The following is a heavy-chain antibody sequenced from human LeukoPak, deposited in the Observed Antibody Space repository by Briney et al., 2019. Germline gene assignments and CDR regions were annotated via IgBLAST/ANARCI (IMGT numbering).Heavy chain of an antibody. CDR2: VWFDGSKK. CDR1: GVTFSSYG. J-gene: IGHJ4*02. Sequence: PGRSLRLSCAASGVTFSSYGMHWVRQAPGKGLEWVAGVWFDGSKKSYADSVKGRFTISRDSSKNTLSLQMNSLRSEDTAVYYCARGYGNSGYNYFDYWGQGTLLTVSS. V-gene: IGHV3-33*01. CDR3: ARGYGNSGYNYFDY. D-gene: IGHD2/OR15-2a*01.